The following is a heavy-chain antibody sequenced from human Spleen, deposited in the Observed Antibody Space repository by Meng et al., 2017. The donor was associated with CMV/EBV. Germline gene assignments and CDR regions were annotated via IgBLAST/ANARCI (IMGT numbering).Heavy chain of an antibody. CDR2: IYYSGST. CDR3: ARVGGSYLHFDF. J-gene: IGHJ4*02. CDR1: GGSVSSGSYF. Sequence: SETLSLTCTVSGGSVSSGSYFWNWIRQPPGKGLEWIGYIYYSGSTKYNPSLKSRVSISVDMSKNQFSLKLSSVTAADAAVYYCARVGGSYLHFDFWGQGTLVTVSS. D-gene: IGHD1-26*01. V-gene: IGHV4-61*01.